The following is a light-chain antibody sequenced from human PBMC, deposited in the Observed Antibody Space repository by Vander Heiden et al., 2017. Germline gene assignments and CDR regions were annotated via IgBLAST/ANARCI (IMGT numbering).Light chain of an antibody. V-gene: IGLV1-44*01. J-gene: IGLJ2*01. CDR2: NND. CDR1: SSNIGSNA. Sequence: QSVLPQPPPTSWTPRQRVTISCSGSSSNIGSNAGNWYQQLPGAAPRLLIYNNDQRRSGVPDRFSGSKYGTSASLSVSGLRSEDEADYYCAEWDDSLTGLVFGGGTKLTVL. CDR3: AEWDDSLTGLV.